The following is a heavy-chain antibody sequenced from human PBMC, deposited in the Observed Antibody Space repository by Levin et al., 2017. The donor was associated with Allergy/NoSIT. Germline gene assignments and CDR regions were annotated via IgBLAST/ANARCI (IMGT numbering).Heavy chain of an antibody. CDR2: ISYDGSNT. J-gene: IGHJ6*02. CDR1: GFSFNRFE. V-gene: IGHV3-30-3*01. Sequence: PGGSLRLSCAASGFSFNRFEMNWVRQAPGKGLEWVAVISYDGSNTKYADSVKGRFTISRDNSKKTLYLQMNSLRAEDTAVYYCARDFGEDGMDVWGQGTTVTVSS. CDR3: ARDFGEDGMDV. D-gene: IGHD3-10*01.